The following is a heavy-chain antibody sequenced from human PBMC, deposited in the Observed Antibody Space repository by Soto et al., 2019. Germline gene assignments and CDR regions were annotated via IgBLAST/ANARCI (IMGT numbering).Heavy chain of an antibody. CDR2: IYYSGST. CDR3: ARVRGTAGKRYFDY. J-gene: IGHJ4*02. CDR1: GGSMSSYY. D-gene: IGHD6-13*01. Sequence: PSETLSLTCTVSGGSMSSYYWNWMRQPPGKGLEWIGYIYYSGSTTYNPSLKSRVTISVDSSKNQFSLKVTSVTAADTAVYYCARVRGTAGKRYFDYWRQGTLVTVSS. V-gene: IGHV4-59*01.